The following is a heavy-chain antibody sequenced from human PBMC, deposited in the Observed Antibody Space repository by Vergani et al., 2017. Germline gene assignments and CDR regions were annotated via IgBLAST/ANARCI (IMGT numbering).Heavy chain of an antibody. CDR1: GFTFTAHG. J-gene: IGHJ6*03. V-gene: IGHV3-23*01. D-gene: IGHD4-17*01. Sequence: EVQLLESGGGSAQPGESLRLSCVASGFTFTAHGLNWVRQAPGKGLEWVSGISGQNFRTHYADSVKGRFTISRDDSKNTLELQMTSLRPEDTAVYYCAKHLPGDHHSYYYYYYMDVWGKGTTVTVSS. CDR3: AKHLPGDHHSYYYYYYMDV. CDR2: ISGQNFRT.